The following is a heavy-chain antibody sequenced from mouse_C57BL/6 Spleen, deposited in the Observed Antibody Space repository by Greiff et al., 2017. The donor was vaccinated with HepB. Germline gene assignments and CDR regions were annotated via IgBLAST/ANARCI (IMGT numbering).Heavy chain of an antibody. Sequence: VQLQQSGPELVKPGASVKIPCKASGYTFTDYNMDWVKQSHGKSLEWIGDINPNNGGTIYNQKFKGKATLTVDKSSSTAYMELRSLTSEDTAVYYCARSFDGYPGYFDVWGTGTTVTVSS. CDR3: ARSFDGYPGYFDV. CDR2: INPNNGGT. D-gene: IGHD2-3*01. CDR1: GYTFTDYN. J-gene: IGHJ1*03. V-gene: IGHV1-18*01.